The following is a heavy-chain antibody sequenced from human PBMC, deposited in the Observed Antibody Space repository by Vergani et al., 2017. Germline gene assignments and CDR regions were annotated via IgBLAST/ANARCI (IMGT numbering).Heavy chain of an antibody. D-gene: IGHD2-2*02. CDR3: AREIPLGYCSSTSCYTGWFDP. CDR2: IIPIFGTA. CDR1: GGTFSSYA. J-gene: IGHJ5*02. V-gene: IGHV1-69*01. Sequence: QVQLVQSGAEVKKPGSSVKVSCKASGGTFSSYAISWVRQAPGLGLEWMGGIIPIFGTANYAQKFQGRVTITADESTSTAYMELSSLRSEDTAVYYCAREIPLGYCSSTSCYTGWFDPWGQGTLVTVSS.